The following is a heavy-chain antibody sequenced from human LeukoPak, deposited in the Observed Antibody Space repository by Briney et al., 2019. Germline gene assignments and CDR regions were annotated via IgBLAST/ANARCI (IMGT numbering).Heavy chain of an antibody. V-gene: IGHV4-39*01. J-gene: IGHJ4*02. Sequence: PGGSLRLSCAASGFTFSNYVMSWVRQPPGKGLEWIGSIYYSGSTYYNPSLKSRVTISVDTSKNQFSLKLSSVTAADTAVYYCARHSYGGNPFDYWGQGTLVTVSS. CDR2: IYYSGST. D-gene: IGHD4-17*01. CDR3: ARHSYGGNPFDY. CDR1: GFTFSNYV.